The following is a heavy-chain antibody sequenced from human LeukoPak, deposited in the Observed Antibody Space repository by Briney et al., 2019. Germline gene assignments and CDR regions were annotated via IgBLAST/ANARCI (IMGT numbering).Heavy chain of an antibody. CDR3: ARAAYTYYYDSSGYGRACYYYYMDV. CDR2: INHSGST. CDR1: GGPFSGYY. J-gene: IGHJ6*03. Sequence: PSETLSLTCAVYGGPFSGYYWSWIRQPPGKGLEWIGEINHSGSTNYNPSLKSRVTISVDTSKNQFSLKLSSVTAADTAVYYCARAAYTYYYDSSGYGRACYYYYMDVWGKGTTVTVSS. V-gene: IGHV4-34*01. D-gene: IGHD3-22*01.